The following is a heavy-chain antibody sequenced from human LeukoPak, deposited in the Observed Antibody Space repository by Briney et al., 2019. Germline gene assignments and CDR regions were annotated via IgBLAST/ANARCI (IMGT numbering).Heavy chain of an antibody. D-gene: IGHD6-13*01. Sequence: AASVKVSCKTSGYTFTGYYMHWVRQAPGQGLEWMGWINPNSGGTNYAQKFQGRVTMTRDTSISTAYMELSRLRSDDTAVYYCARSASEAAAGEDWFDPWGQGTLVTVSS. V-gene: IGHV1-2*02. J-gene: IGHJ5*02. CDR3: ARSASEAAAGEDWFDP. CDR2: INPNSGGT. CDR1: GYTFTGYY.